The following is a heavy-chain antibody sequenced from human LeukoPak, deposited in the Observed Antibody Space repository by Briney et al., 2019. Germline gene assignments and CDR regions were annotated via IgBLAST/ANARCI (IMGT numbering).Heavy chain of an antibody. D-gene: IGHD2-2*01. CDR1: GFTFSHYS. CDR3: ARDTKYAFDN. Sequence: GGSLRLSCAASGFTFSHYSMNWVRQAPGKGLEWISYIGISSGNTKYADSVKGRFTISGDKAKNSVYLQMNSLRVEDTAVYYYARDTKYAFDNWGQGTLDTVSS. V-gene: IGHV3-48*01. J-gene: IGHJ4*02. CDR2: IGISSGNT.